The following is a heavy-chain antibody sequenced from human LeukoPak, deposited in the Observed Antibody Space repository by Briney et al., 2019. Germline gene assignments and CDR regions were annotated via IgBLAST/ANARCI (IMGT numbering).Heavy chain of an antibody. Sequence: GASVKVSCKASGYTFTSYGISWVRQAPGQGLEWMGWISAYNGNTNYAQKLQGRVTMTTDTSTSTAYMELRSLRSDDTAVYYCARDLTGSYTRGLDAFDIWGQGTMVTVSS. CDR3: ARDLTGSYTRGLDAFDI. V-gene: IGHV1-18*01. J-gene: IGHJ3*02. CDR2: ISAYNGNT. D-gene: IGHD1-26*01. CDR1: GYTFTSYG.